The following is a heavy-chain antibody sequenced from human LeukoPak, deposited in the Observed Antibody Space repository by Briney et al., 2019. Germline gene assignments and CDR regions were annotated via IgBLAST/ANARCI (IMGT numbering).Heavy chain of an antibody. Sequence: GGSLRLSCVASGFTVSSNYMTWVRQAPGKGLEWVSVIYSGGTTYYADSVKGRFTISRDNSKNTLCLQMNSLSPEDTALYYCARGGGYCSATSYLTWFDPWGQGTLVTVSS. CDR3: ARGGGYCSATSYLTWFDP. J-gene: IGHJ5*02. CDR2: IYSGGTT. D-gene: IGHD2-2*01. V-gene: IGHV3-53*01. CDR1: GFTVSSNY.